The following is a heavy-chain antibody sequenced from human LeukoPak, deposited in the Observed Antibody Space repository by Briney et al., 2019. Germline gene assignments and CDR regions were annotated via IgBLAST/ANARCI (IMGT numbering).Heavy chain of an antibody. CDR1: GFTFSIYG. CDR3: AKPIAVAAVFDF. J-gene: IGHJ4*02. Sequence: GGSLRLSCAASGFTFSIYGMSWVRQAPGKGPEWVSTISDSGGSTYYADSVKGRFTISRDNSKNTLYLQMNSLRAEDTAVYYSAKPIAVAAVFDFWGQGTLVTVSS. CDR2: ISDSGGST. D-gene: IGHD6-19*01. V-gene: IGHV3-23*01.